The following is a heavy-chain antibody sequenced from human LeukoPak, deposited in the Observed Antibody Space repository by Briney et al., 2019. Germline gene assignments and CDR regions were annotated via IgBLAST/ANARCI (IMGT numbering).Heavy chain of an antibody. V-gene: IGHV3-7*03. CDR3: SRARGYCSGGSCFPPDY. CDR2: IKQDGSEK. Sequence: GGSLRLSCAASGFTFSSYSMNWVRQAPGKGLEWLADIKQDGSEKYYVGSVRGRFTISRDNAKNSLYLQMNSLRAEDTAVYYCSRARGYCSGGSCFPPDYWGQGTLVTVSS. D-gene: IGHD2-15*01. CDR1: GFTFSSYS. J-gene: IGHJ4*02.